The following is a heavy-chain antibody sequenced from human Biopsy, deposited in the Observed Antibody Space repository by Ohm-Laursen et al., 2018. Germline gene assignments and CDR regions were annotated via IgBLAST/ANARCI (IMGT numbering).Heavy chain of an antibody. Sequence: SSVKVSCKAPEGTFSNYGVNWVRQAPGRGLEWLGGNIPILGTGNYAHQFQDRVTVVADTSTSTATMELRSLRSDDTAVYYCATKLTGYFHHWGQGTLVIVSS. D-gene: IGHD3-9*01. CDR3: ATKLTGYFHH. CDR1: EGTFSNYG. CDR2: NIPILGTG. V-gene: IGHV1-69*06. J-gene: IGHJ1*01.